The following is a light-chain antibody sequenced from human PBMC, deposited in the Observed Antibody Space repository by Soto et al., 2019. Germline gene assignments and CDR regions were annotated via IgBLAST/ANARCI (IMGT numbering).Light chain of an antibody. V-gene: IGKV1-5*01. CDR1: RTISSW. CDR3: QQYNGFST. J-gene: IGKJ2*01. CDR2: DGS. Sequence: DIQMTQSPSTLSASVGDRVTITCRASRTISSWLAWYQQRPGKDPKLLIYDGSNLETRVPSRFSRGRSGTEFTLTISSLQRDDAATYYCQQYNGFSTFAQGTYVDIK.